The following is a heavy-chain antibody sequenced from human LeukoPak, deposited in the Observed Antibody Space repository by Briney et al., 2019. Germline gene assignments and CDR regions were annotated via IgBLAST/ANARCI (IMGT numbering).Heavy chain of an antibody. D-gene: IGHD1-26*01. CDR1: GGSISSYY. J-gene: IGHJ4*02. CDR2: IYYSGST. Sequence: PSETQSLTCTVSGGSISSYYWSWIRQPPGKGLEWIGYIYYSGSTNYNPSLKSRVTISVDTSKNQFSLKLSSVTAADTAVYYCARDESGNFDYWGQGTLVTVSS. CDR3: ARDESGNFDY. V-gene: IGHV4-59*01.